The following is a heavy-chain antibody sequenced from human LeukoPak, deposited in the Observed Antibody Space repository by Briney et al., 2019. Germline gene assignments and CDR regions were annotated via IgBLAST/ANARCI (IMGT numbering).Heavy chain of an antibody. V-gene: IGHV3-30*18. CDR3: AKDRCSGGSCYFDY. CDR2: ISYDVSYK. D-gene: IGHD2-15*01. Sequence: GKALRLSRAASGFTFSSYGMHWVRQTPGKGLEWVAVISYDVSYKFYADSVKGRFTISRDNSKNTLFLQMNSLRAEDTAVYYCAKDRCSGGSCYFDYWGQGTLVTVSS. CDR1: GFTFSSYG. J-gene: IGHJ4*02.